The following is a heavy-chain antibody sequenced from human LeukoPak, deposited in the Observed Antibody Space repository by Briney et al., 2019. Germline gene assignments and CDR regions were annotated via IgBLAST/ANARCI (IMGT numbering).Heavy chain of an antibody. CDR2: ISYDGSNK. Sequence: GGSLRPSCSASGFTFSSFGMHWVRPAPGKGLEWVAVISYDGSNKYYADSVKGRFTISRDNSKKTLYLQMNSLRAEDTAVFFWAKDDRVAATGGFNWLDPGGEKTLLTVFS. CDR3: AKDDRVAATGGFNWLDP. V-gene: IGHV3-30*18. J-gene: IGHJ5*02. CDR1: GFTFSSFG. D-gene: IGHD2-15*01.